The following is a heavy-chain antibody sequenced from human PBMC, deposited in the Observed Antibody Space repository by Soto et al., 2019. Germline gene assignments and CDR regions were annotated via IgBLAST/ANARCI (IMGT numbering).Heavy chain of an antibody. CDR3: AAGYDSSGYLALFDY. D-gene: IGHD3-22*01. CDR2: IVVGSGNT. Sequence: QMQLVQSGPEVKKPGTSVKVSCKASGFTFTSSAVQWVRQARGQRLECIGWIVVGSGNTNYAQKFQERVTITRDMSTSTAYVELSSLRSEDTAVYYCAAGYDSSGYLALFDYWGQGTLVTVSS. CDR1: GFTFTSSA. V-gene: IGHV1-58*01. J-gene: IGHJ4*02.